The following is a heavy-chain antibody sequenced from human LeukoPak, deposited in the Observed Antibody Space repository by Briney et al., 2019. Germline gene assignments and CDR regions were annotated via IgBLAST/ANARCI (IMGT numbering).Heavy chain of an antibody. CDR3: ARAPPAAYYYDSSGYPFDY. Sequence: PGGSLRLSCAASGFTFSDYYMSWIRQAPGKGLEWVSYISSSGSTIYYADSVKGRFTISRDNAKNSLYLQMNSLRAEDTAVYYCARAPPAAYYYDSSGYPFDYWGQGTLVTVSS. D-gene: IGHD3-22*01. V-gene: IGHV3-11*01. CDR1: GFTFSDYY. CDR2: ISSSGSTI. J-gene: IGHJ4*02.